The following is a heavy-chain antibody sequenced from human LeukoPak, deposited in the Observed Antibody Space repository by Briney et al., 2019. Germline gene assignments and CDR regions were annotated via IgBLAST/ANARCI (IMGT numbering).Heavy chain of an antibody. V-gene: IGHV3-7*01. CDR2: IKQDGSEK. CDR3: ARAGGLDY. Sequence: GGSLRLSCAASGFRFSSHWMTWVRQAPGKGLEWVANIKQDGSEKYYVDSVKGRFTISRDNAKNSLYLQMNSLRAEDTAVYYCARAGGLDYWGQGTLVTVSX. D-gene: IGHD6-25*01. J-gene: IGHJ4*02. CDR1: GFRFSSHW.